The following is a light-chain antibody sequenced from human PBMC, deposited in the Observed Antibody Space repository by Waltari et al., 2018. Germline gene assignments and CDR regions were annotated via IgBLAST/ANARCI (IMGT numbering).Light chain of an antibody. CDR1: QSVSST. CDR2: GAS. CDR3: QQYNNWSRA. V-gene: IGKV3-15*01. Sequence: EIVMTQSPASLPVSPGERATLSCRASQSVSSTVAWDQQKPGQAPRLLIYGASTRATGIPARFSGSGSGTEFTLTISSLQSEDFAVYYCQQYNNWSRAFGPGTKVDIK. J-gene: IGKJ3*01.